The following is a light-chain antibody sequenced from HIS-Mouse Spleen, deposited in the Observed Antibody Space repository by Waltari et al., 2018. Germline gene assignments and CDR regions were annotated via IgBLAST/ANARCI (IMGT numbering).Light chain of an antibody. CDR3: QSYDSSNVV. V-gene: IGLV6-57*02. J-gene: IGLJ2*01. CDR1: SGRLPSNN. Sequence: NFMLTQPHPVSESRGRPVTIPCTAPSGRLPSNNAQWYQQRPGSAPTTVIYEDNQRPSGVPDRFSGSIDSSSNSASLTISGLKTEDEADYYCQSYDSSNVVFGGGTKLTVL. CDR2: EDN.